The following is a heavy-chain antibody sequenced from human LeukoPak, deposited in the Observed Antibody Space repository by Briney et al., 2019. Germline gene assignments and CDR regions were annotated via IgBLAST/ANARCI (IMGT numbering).Heavy chain of an antibody. CDR2: ISYDGSNK. J-gene: IGHJ6*02. CDR3: AKDRIGYCSGGSCYSGVPPAYYYYGMDV. Sequence: GGSLRLSCAASGFTFSSYGMHWVRRAPGKGLEWVAVISYDGSNKYYADSVKGRFTISRDNSNNTLYLQMNSLRAEDTAVYYCAKDRIGYCSGGSCYSGVPPAYYYYGMDVWGQGTTVTVSS. V-gene: IGHV3-30*18. CDR1: GFTFSSYG. D-gene: IGHD2-15*01.